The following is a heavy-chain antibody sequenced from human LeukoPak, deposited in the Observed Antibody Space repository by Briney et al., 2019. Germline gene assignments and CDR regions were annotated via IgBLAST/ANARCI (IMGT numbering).Heavy chain of an antibody. Sequence: GGSLRLSCAASGFTFSSYSMLWVRQAPGKGLEWVSYISSSSSTIYYADSAKGRFTISRDNARNSLFLQMNSLRVEDTAVYYCAKDGSRRAPTGTYFDYWGQGTLVTVSS. V-gene: IGHV3-48*04. CDR1: GFTFSSYS. CDR2: ISSSSSTI. CDR3: AKDGSRRAPTGTYFDY. J-gene: IGHJ4*02. D-gene: IGHD2-8*02.